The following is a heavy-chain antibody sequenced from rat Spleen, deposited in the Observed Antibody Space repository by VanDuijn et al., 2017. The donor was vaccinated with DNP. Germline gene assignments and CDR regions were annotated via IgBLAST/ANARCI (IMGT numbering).Heavy chain of an antibody. CDR1: GFTFSSFA. V-gene: IGHV5-25*01. CDR2: ITSGGSNT. D-gene: IGHD1-6*01. J-gene: IGHJ4*01. Sequence: EVQLVESGGGLVQPGRSLKLSCAASGFTFSSFAMAWVRQAPKKGLEWVATITSGGSNTYYPDSVKGRFTISRDNAKSTLYLQMDSLRSEDTATYYCAKGQFMYTTDVMDAWGQGASVTVSS. CDR3: AKGQFMYTTDVMDA.